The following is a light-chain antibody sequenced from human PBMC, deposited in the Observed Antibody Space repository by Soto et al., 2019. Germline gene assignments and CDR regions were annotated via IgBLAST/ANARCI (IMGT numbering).Light chain of an antibody. CDR1: QSVSSSY. J-gene: IGKJ1*01. Sequence: DIVLTQSPGTLSLSPGERATLSCRASQSVSSSYLAWYQQKHGQAPRLLIYGASSRATGIPDRFSGSGSGTDFTLTISSLQPDDFATYYCQQYNSYSRTFGQGTKVDIK. CDR3: QQYNSYSRT. V-gene: IGKV3-20*01. CDR2: GAS.